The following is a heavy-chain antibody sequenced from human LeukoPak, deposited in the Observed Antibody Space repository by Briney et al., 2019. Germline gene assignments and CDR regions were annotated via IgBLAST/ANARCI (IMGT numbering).Heavy chain of an antibody. J-gene: IGHJ4*02. CDR3: AREYYGSGSI. D-gene: IGHD3-10*01. Sequence: GGSLRLSCAASGFTFSSYGMNWVRQAPGKGLEWVSYISSSGSTIYYADSVKGRFTIPRDNAKNSLYLQMNSLRAEDTAVYYCAREYYGSGSIWGQGTLVTVSS. CDR1: GFTFSSYG. V-gene: IGHV3-48*04. CDR2: ISSSGSTI.